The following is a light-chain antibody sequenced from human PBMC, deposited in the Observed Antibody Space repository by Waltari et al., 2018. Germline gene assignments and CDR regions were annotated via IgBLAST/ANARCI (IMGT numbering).Light chain of an antibody. CDR2: KND. CDR3: ATWDVTLNGVV. J-gene: IGLJ3*02. Sequence: QSVLTQPPSASGTPGQTVTISCSGNTSTIGQSHVSWYQQVPGTAPKLLIYKNDERPSGVPGRFSGSKSGTSASLAISGLQSDDDSDYFCATWDVTLNGVVFGGGTRLTVL. V-gene: IGLV1-44*01. CDR1: TSTIGQSH.